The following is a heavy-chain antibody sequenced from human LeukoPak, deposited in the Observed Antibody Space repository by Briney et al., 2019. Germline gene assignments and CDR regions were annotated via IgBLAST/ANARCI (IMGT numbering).Heavy chain of an antibody. CDR1: GFTFSSYA. V-gene: IGHV3-23*01. D-gene: IGHD3-3*01. Sequence: GGSLRLSCAASGFTFSSYAMSWVRQAPGKGLEWVSAISGSGGSTYYADSVKGRFTISRDNSKNTLYLQMNSLRAEDTAVYYCAKVPTYYDFWSGPSGYWGQGTLVTVSS. CDR2: ISGSGGST. CDR3: AKVPTYYDFWSGPSGY. J-gene: IGHJ4*02.